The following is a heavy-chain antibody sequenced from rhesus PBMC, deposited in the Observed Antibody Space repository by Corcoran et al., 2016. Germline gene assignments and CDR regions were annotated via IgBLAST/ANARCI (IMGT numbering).Heavy chain of an antibody. CDR1: GGYISSNY. Sequence: QLQLQESGPGLVKPSETLSLTCAVSGGYISSNYWSWIRQPPGKGLEWIGRISGSCGSTDYNPSLKRRVTVSKDTSKNQFSLKLSSVTAADTAVYYCARAAAGTGAFDFWGQGLRVTVSS. D-gene: IGHD6-25*01. CDR2: ISGSCGST. J-gene: IGHJ3*01. V-gene: IGHV4-173*01. CDR3: ARAAAGTGAFDF.